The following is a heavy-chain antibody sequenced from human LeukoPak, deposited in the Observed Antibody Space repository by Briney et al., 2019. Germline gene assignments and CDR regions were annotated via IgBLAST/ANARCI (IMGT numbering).Heavy chain of an antibody. CDR2: IYYSGST. CDR3: ARGGGGYYEDV. Sequence: SETLSLTCTVSGGSISSYYWSWIRQPPGKGLEWIGYIYYSGSTNYNPSLKSRVTISGDTSKNQFSLKLRSVTAADTAVYYCARGGGGYYEDVWGKGTTVTTSS. CDR1: GGSISSYY. D-gene: IGHD3-22*01. J-gene: IGHJ6*04. V-gene: IGHV4-59*01.